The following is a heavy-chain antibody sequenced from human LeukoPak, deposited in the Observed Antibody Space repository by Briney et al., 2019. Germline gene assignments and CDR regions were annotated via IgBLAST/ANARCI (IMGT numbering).Heavy chain of an antibody. V-gene: IGHV4-61*02. CDR3: ARINSEYYYYYYYMDV. Sequence: SETLSLTCTVSGDSISSGSYYWSWIRQPAGKGLEWIGRIYTSGSTNYNPSLKSRVTISGDTSENQFSLRLSSVTAADTAVYYCARINSEYYYYYYYMDVWGKGTTVTVSS. J-gene: IGHJ6*03. D-gene: IGHD2/OR15-2a*01. CDR2: IYTSGST. CDR1: GDSISSGSYY.